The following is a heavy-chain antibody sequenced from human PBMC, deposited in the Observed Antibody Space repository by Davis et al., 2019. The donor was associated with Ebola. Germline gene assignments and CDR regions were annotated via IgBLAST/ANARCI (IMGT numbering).Heavy chain of an antibody. CDR3: ATTQWLREFDN. Sequence: SETLSLTCTLSGGSISSDSYYWDWIRQPPGKGLEWVGSISYSGTTYYNPSLMSRVTMSVGTSKRDFSLRLTSVTATDTAVYYCATTQWLREFDNWGQGTLVTVSS. D-gene: IGHD5-12*01. J-gene: IGHJ4*02. CDR1: GGSISSDSYY. V-gene: IGHV4-39*02. CDR2: ISYSGTT.